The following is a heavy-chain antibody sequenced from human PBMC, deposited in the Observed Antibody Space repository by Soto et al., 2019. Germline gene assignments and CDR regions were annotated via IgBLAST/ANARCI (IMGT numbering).Heavy chain of an antibody. V-gene: IGHV3-23*01. J-gene: IGHJ4*02. CDR3: AKEQGSSWYEMDY. CDR1: GFTFSNYA. D-gene: IGHD6-13*01. CDR2: ISGSGGST. Sequence: WGSLSLSCAASGFTFSNYAVTWFCQAPGKGLEWVSTISGSGGSTYYADSVKGRLTISRDNSKNTLYLQMNSLRAEDTAVYYRAKEQGSSWYEMDYWGQGTLITVSS.